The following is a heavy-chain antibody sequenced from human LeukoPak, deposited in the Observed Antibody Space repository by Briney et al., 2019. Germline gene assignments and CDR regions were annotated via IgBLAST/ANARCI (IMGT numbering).Heavy chain of an antibody. D-gene: IGHD3-22*01. V-gene: IGHV3-7*03. CDR1: GLTSSSYW. Sequence: GGSLRLSCAASGLTSSSYWMSWVRQAPGKGLEWVANIKQDGSEKYYVDSVKGRFTISRDNAKNSLYLQMNSLRAEDTAVYYCARGGPNYYDSSGYFDYWGQGTLVTVSS. CDR3: ARGGPNYYDSSGYFDY. J-gene: IGHJ4*02. CDR2: IKQDGSEK.